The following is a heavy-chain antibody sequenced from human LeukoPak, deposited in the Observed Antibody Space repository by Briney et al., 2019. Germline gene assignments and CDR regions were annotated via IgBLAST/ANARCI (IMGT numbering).Heavy chain of an antibody. D-gene: IGHD1-1*01. V-gene: IGHV3-21*06. CDR2: INGRGTYI. Sequence: GGSLRLSCAASGFTFSSYSMNWVRQAPGKGLEWLSYINGRGTYIDYAESLKGRITISRDNAQNSLYLQMNSLRVEDTAVYYCARSGREATDIDYWGQGTLLTVSS. CDR1: GFTFSSYS. CDR3: ARSGREATDIDY. J-gene: IGHJ4*02.